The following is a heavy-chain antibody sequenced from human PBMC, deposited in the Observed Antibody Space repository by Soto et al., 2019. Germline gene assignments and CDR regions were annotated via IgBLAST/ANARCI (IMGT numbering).Heavy chain of an antibody. CDR3: ARGPYCSGGSCYRSFDY. CDR2: INHSGTT. D-gene: IGHD2-15*01. Sequence: NPSETLSLTCAVYGGSFSGYYWSWIRQPPGKGLEWIGEINHSGTTNCSPSLKSRVTISVDTSKNQFSLNLTSVTAADTSVYYCARGPYCSGGSCYRSFDYWGQGTLVTVSS. V-gene: IGHV4-34*01. J-gene: IGHJ4*02. CDR1: GGSFSGYY.